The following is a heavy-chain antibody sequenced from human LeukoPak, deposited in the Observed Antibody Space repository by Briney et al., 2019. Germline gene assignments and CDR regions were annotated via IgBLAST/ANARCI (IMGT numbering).Heavy chain of an antibody. J-gene: IGHJ4*02. V-gene: IGHV4-59*08. CDR3: ARRGVEVGGEYSSSWYGFDY. D-gene: IGHD6-13*01. CDR1: GGSISSYY. CDR2: IYYSGST. Sequence: PSETLSLTCTVSGGSISSYYWSWIRQPPGKGLEWIGYIYYSGSTNYNPSLKSRVTISVDTSKNQFSLKLSSVTAADTAVYYCARRGVEVGGEYSSSWYGFDYWGQGTLVTVSS.